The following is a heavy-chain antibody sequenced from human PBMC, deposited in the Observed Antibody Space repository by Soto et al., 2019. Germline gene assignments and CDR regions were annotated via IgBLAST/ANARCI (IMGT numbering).Heavy chain of an antibody. CDR2: ISAYNGNT. J-gene: IGHJ4*02. CDR1: GYTFTSYG. V-gene: IGHV1-18*04. Sequence: QVQLVQSGAEVKKPGASVKVSCKASGYTFTSYGISWVRQAPGHGLEWLGWISAYNGNTNYAQKLQGRVTMTTDTSTSTAYMELRSLRSGDTDVDYCARDGRYFRGYYFAYWGQGTLVTVSS. CDR3: ARDGRYFRGYYFAY. D-gene: IGHD3-9*01.